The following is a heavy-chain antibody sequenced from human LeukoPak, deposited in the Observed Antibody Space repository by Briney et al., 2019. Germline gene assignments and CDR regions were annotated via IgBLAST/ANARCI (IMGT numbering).Heavy chain of an antibody. CDR3: ARGSYVGPTSGYFDY. CDR2: IYYSGST. D-gene: IGHD1-26*01. V-gene: IGHV4-31*03. CDR1: GGSNSSGGYN. J-gene: IGHJ4*02. Sequence: SQTLSLTCTVSGGSNSSGGYNWSWIRQHPGKGLECIGYIYYSGSTYYNPSLKSRVTISVGTSKNQFSLKLSSVTAADTAVYYCARGSYVGPTSGYFDYWGQGTLVTVSS.